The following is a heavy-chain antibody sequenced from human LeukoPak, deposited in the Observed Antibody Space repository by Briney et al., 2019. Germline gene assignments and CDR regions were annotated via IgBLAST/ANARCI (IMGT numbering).Heavy chain of an antibody. CDR2: ISSTSDYI. CDR1: GFTFSYYP. D-gene: IGHD3-10*01. CDR3: ARGRDPGSYVDY. Sequence: GGSLRLSCAASGFTFSYYPMNWVRQAPGKGLEWVSSISSTSDYISYADSVKGRFTISRNNAENSLYLQMNSLRAEDTAVYYCARGRDPGSYVDYWGQGILVIVSS. V-gene: IGHV3-21*01. J-gene: IGHJ4*02.